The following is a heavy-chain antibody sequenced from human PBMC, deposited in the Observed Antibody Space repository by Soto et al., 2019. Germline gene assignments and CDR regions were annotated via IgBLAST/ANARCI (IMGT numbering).Heavy chain of an antibody. J-gene: IGHJ4*02. V-gene: IGHV1-3*01. CDR3: ARDPERGYGSGSPLPLDY. CDR2: INAGNGNT. CDR1: GYTFTSYA. Sequence: QVPLVQSGAEVKKPGASVKVSCKASGYTFTSYAMHWVRQAPGQRLEWMGWINAGNGNTKYSQKFQGRVTITRDTSASTAYMERSSLRSEDTAVYYCARDPERGYGSGSPLPLDYWGQGTLVTVSS. D-gene: IGHD3-10*01.